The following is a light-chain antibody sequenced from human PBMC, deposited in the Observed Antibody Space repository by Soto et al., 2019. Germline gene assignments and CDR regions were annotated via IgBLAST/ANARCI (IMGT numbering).Light chain of an antibody. CDR1: QSVSIN. J-gene: IGKJ1*01. CDR3: QQRSNWPRT. CDR2: GAS. V-gene: IGKV3-15*01. Sequence: EIVMTQSPATLSVSPGERATLSCRASQSVSINLAWYQQKPGQPPRLLIYGASTRAAIIPARFSGSGSGTDFTLTISSLEPEDFAVYYCQQRSNWPRTFGQGTKVDIK.